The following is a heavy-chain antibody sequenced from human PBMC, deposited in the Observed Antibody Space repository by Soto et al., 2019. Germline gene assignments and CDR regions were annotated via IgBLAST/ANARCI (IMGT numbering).Heavy chain of an antibody. CDR2: ISYDGSKK. Sequence: GGSLRLSCAASGFTFINYGLHWVRQAPGKGLEGVAGISYDGSKKYYADSDKGQFTISRDSSTNTLFLQMNTVRPEDTAVYYCAREGPLDIWSGLGLDYWGQGTLVTVSS. CDR1: GFTFINYG. CDR3: AREGPLDIWSGLGLDY. D-gene: IGHD3-3*01. J-gene: IGHJ4*01. V-gene: IGHV3-30*03.